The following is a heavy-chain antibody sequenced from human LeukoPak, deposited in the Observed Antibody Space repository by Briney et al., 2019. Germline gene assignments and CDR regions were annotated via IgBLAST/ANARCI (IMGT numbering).Heavy chain of an antibody. Sequence: SETLSLTCAVYGGSFSGYYWSWIRQPPGKGLEWIGEINHSGSTNYNPSLKSRVTISVDTSKNQFSLKLSSMTAADTAVYYCARLAATGLNWFDPWGQGTLVTVSS. D-gene: IGHD6-13*01. CDR3: ARLAATGLNWFDP. J-gene: IGHJ5*02. V-gene: IGHV4-34*01. CDR2: INHSGST. CDR1: GGSFSGYY.